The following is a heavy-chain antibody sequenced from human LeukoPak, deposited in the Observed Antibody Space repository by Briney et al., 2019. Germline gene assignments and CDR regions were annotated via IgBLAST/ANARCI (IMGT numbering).Heavy chain of an antibody. J-gene: IGHJ4*02. CDR2: INSNSGDT. Sequence: ASVTVSCKASGYTFTAYYMQWVRQAPGQGLECMEWINSNSGDTNYAQKFQGRVTMTWDTAISTAYMELRRLRSDDTAVYYCARGDVYFDDWGQGSLVTVSS. CDR1: GYTFTAYY. V-gene: IGHV1-2*02. CDR3: ARGDVYFDD.